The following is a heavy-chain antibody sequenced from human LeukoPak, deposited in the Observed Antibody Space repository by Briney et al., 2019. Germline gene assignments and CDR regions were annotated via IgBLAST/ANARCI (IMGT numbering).Heavy chain of an antibody. CDR2: IYYSGSR. Sequence: PSETLSLTYTVSGGSISRGGKYWSWIRQHPGKGLEWIGYIYYSGSRYYNPSLQSRVTISIDTSKNQFSLKLTSVPAEDPAVYYCARCRPSSDRGDNWGQGTLVTVSS. CDR1: GGSISRGGKY. J-gene: IGHJ4*02. CDR3: ARCRPSSDRGDN. V-gene: IGHV4-31*03.